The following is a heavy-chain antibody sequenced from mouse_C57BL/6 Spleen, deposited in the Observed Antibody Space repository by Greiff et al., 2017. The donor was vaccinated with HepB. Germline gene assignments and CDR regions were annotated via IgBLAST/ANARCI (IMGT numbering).Heavy chain of an antibody. CDR1: GYTFTSYW. D-gene: IGHD2-12*01. CDR3: ARGLKSYCSPYYFDY. CDR2: IDPSDSYT. V-gene: IGHV1-69*01. Sequence: QVQLQQSGAELVMPGASVKLSCKASGYTFTSYWMHWVKQRPGQGLEWIGEIDPSDSYTNYNQKFKGKSTLTVDKSSSTAYMQLSSLTTEDSAVYYCARGLKSYCSPYYFDYWGQGTTLTVSS. J-gene: IGHJ2*01.